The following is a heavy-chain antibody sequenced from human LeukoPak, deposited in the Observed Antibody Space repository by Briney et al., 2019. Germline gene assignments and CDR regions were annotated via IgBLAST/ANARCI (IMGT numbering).Heavy chain of an antibody. CDR3: AREKLSSRSFDY. J-gene: IGHJ4*02. Sequence: ASVKVSCKASGYTFPSYGISWVRQAPGQGLEWMGSINPSGGSTTHAQKFQGRVTMTRDRSTSTVYMELSSLRSEDTAVYYCAREKLSSRSFDYWGQGTLVTVS. V-gene: IGHV1-46*01. D-gene: IGHD6-6*01. CDR1: GYTFPSYG. CDR2: INPSGGST.